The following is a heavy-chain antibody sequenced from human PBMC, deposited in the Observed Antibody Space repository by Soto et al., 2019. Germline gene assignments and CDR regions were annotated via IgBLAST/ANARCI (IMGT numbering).Heavy chain of an antibody. CDR1: GFTLSAYY. CDR3: ARALVLGVGALSQ. Sequence: QVQLVESGGGWAKPEGSLRLSCAASGFTLSAYYMSWIRQAPGKGLEWVSYISDSGSLTHYGDSVKGRFTISRDNAKASLYLQMDSLRAEDTAIYYCARALVLGVGALSQWGQGTLVTVSS. CDR2: ISDSGSLT. D-gene: IGHD1-26*01. J-gene: IGHJ4*02. V-gene: IGHV3-11*01.